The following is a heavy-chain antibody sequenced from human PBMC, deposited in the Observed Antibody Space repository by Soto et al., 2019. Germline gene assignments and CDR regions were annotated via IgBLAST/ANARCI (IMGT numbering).Heavy chain of an antibody. CDR3: VRDRSKTLRTCFAP. CDR2: VYATGTS. CDR1: GGSMSKFS. Sequence: QVQVQESGPGLVNPAETLSLTCSVSGGSMSKFSWSWIRKTAGKGLGWMGRVYATGTSDYSPSLRTRIAISVDISKKTSSLRPTSVTPPDTGVYYCVRDRSKTLRTCFAPWGHGILVTVSS. V-gene: IGHV4-4*07. J-gene: IGHJ5*02. D-gene: IGHD4-17*01.